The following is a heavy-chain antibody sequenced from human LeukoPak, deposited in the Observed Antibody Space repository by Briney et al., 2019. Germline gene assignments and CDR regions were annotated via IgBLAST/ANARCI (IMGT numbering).Heavy chain of an antibody. CDR1: GYTFTGYY. CDR2: INPNSGGT. Sequence: ASVKVSCKASGYTFTGYYMHWVRQAPGQGLEWMGWINPNSGGTNYAQKFQGRVTMTRDTSISTAYMELSRLRSDDTAVYYCARVDSSGYYYYYCMDVWGKGTTVTVSS. D-gene: IGHD3-3*01. V-gene: IGHV1-2*02. J-gene: IGHJ6*03. CDR3: ARVDSSGYYYYYCMDV.